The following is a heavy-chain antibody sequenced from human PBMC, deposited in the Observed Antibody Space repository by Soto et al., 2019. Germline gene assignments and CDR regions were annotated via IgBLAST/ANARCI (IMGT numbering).Heavy chain of an antibody. CDR1: GFSLSNARMG. J-gene: IGHJ4*01. CDR2: IFSNDEK. D-gene: IGHD6-13*01. Sequence: QVTLKESGPVLVNPTETLTLTCTVSGFSLSNARMGVSWIRQPPGKALEWLAHIFSNDEKSYSTSLKSRLTISKDTSKSQVVLTMTNMGPVDTATYYCARIFTIPAAGPSLDYWGQGTLVTVSS. CDR3: ARIFTIPAAGPSLDY. V-gene: IGHV2-26*01.